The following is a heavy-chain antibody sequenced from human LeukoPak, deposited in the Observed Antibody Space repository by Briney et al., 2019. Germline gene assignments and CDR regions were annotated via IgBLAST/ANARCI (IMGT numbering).Heavy chain of an antibody. Sequence: SETLSLTCAVYGGSFSGYYWSWIRQPPGKGLEWIGEINHSGSTNYNPSLKSRVTISVDTSKNQFSLKLSSVTAADTAVYYCAKGDYYDSSGHLDYWGQGTLVTVSS. V-gene: IGHV4-34*01. J-gene: IGHJ4*02. CDR1: GGSFSGYY. CDR2: INHSGST. CDR3: AKGDYYDSSGHLDY. D-gene: IGHD3-22*01.